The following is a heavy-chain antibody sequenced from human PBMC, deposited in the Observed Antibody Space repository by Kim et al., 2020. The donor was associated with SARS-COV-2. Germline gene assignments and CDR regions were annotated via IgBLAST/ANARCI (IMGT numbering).Heavy chain of an antibody. CDR1: GGSISSYY. CDR2: IYYSGST. V-gene: IGHV4-59*13. D-gene: IGHD3-16*01. J-gene: IGHJ4*02. CDR3: ARWGRWAHYFDY. Sequence: SETLSLTCTVSGGSISSYYWSWIRQPPGKGLEWIGYIYYSGSTNYNPSLKSRVTISVDTSKNQFSLKLSSVTAADTAVYYCARWGRWAHYFDYWGQGTLVTVSS.